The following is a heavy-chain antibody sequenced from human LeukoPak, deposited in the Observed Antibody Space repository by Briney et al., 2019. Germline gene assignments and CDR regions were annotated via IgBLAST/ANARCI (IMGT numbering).Heavy chain of an antibody. CDR2: ISYDGSNK. CDR3: ARGGAAGIYGMDV. J-gene: IGHJ6*02. Sequence: GGSLRLSCAASGFTFSSHGMHWVRQAPGKGLEWVTFISYDGSNKDYADSVKGRFTISRDNSKNTLYLQVDSLRPEDTAVYYCARGGAAGIYGMDVCGQGAIMTVTS. D-gene: IGHD6-13*01. V-gene: IGHV3-30*02. CDR1: GFTFSSHG.